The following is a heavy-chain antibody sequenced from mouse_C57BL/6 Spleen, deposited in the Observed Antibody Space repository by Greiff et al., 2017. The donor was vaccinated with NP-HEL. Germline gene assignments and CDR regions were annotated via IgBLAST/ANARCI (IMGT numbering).Heavy chain of an antibody. D-gene: IGHD3-3*01. V-gene: IGHV1-61*01. Sequence: VQLQQPGAELVRPGSSVKLSCKASGYTFTSYWMDWVKQRPGQGLEWIGNIYPSDSETHYNQKFKDKATLTVDKSSSTAYMQLSSLTSEDSAVYYCARGGGRGAWFAYWGQGTLVTVSA. CDR2: IYPSDSET. CDR3: ARGGGRGAWFAY. CDR1: GYTFTSYW. J-gene: IGHJ3*01.